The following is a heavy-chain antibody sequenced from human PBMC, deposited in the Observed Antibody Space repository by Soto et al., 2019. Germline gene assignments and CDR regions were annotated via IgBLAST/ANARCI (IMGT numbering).Heavy chain of an antibody. CDR2: IYSGGRT. D-gene: IGHD6-13*01. Sequence: GGSLRLSCAPSGFTVRSTYMSWVRQAPGMGLEWVSVIYSGGRTYYADSVKGRVTISGDNSKNTLYLQMNSMRADDTAVYYCAGGIASAGSFDYWGQGTLVTVSS. CDR3: AGGIASAGSFDY. J-gene: IGHJ4*01. V-gene: IGHV3-66*01. CDR1: GFTVRSTY.